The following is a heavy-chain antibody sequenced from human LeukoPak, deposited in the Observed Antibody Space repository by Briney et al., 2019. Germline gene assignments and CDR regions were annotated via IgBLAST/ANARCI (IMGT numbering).Heavy chain of an antibody. CDR3: ARWSLGYCSSTSCQKEWFDP. J-gene: IGHJ5*02. CDR1: GYTFTSYG. D-gene: IGHD2-2*01. V-gene: IGHV1-18*01. Sequence: ASVKVSCKASGYTFTSYGISWVRQAPGQGLEWMGWISAYNGNTNYAQKLRGRVTMTTGTSTSTAYMELRSLRSDDTAVYYCARWSLGYCSSTSCQKEWFDPWGQGTLVTVSS. CDR2: ISAYNGNT.